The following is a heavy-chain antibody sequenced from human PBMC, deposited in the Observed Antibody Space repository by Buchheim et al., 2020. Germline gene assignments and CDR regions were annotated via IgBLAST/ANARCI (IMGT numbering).Heavy chain of an antibody. CDR2: ISYDGSNK. D-gene: IGHD3-10*01. CDR3: AKDCITMVRGVIRYYYGMDV. Sequence: QVQLVESGGGVVQPGRSLRLSCAASGFTFSSYGMHWVRQAPGKGLEWVAVISYDGSNKYYADSVKGRFTISRDNSKNTLYLQMNSLRAEDTAVYYCAKDCITMVRGVIRYYYGMDVWGQGTT. V-gene: IGHV3-30*18. CDR1: GFTFSSYG. J-gene: IGHJ6*02.